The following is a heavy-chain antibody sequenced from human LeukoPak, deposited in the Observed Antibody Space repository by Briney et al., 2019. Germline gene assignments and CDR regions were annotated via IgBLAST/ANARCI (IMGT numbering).Heavy chain of an antibody. J-gene: IGHJ4*02. D-gene: IGHD3-3*01. Sequence: ASVKVSCKASGYSFTTYDINWVRQATGQGLEWMGWMTPKSGDTVYAQKLQGRVTMTTDTSTSTAYMELRSLRSDDTAVYYCARSYDFWSGLDYWGQGTLVTVSS. CDR3: ARSYDFWSGLDY. V-gene: IGHV1-8*01. CDR1: GYSFTTYD. CDR2: MTPKSGDT.